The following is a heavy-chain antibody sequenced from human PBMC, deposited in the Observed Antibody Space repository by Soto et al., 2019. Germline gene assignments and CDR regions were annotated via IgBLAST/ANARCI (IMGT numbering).Heavy chain of an antibody. CDR2: INSDGSST. V-gene: IGHV3-74*01. J-gene: IGHJ4*02. CDR1: GFTFSSYW. Sequence: VQLVESGGGLVQPGGSLRLSCAASGFTFSSYWMHWVRQAPGKGLVWVSRINSDGSSTSYADSVKGRFTISRDNAKNTLYLQMNSLRAEDTAVYYCARVSFRGDHREFPFDYWGQGTLVTVSS. D-gene: IGHD4-17*01. CDR3: ARVSFRGDHREFPFDY.